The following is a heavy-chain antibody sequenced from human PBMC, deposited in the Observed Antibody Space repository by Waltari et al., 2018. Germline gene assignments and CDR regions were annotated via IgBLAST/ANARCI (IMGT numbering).Heavy chain of an antibody. V-gene: IGHV3-33*08. CDR3: VREVFGSGWRESYFFDY. D-gene: IGHD6-19*01. CDR2: IWYDGSNK. Sequence: QVQLVQSGGGVVQPGRSLRLSCVASGFTFSNYGMHWVRQAPGKGLYLLAVIWYDGSNKYYADSVKGRFTVSRDNAMNSLYLEMSSLRAEDTALYYCVREVFGSGWRESYFFDYWGQGTLVTVSS. J-gene: IGHJ4*02. CDR1: GFTFSNYG.